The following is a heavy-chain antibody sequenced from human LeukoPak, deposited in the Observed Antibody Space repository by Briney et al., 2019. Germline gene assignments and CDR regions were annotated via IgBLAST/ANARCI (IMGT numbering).Heavy chain of an antibody. CDR1: GGSISSGGYY. Sequence: SETLSLTCTVSGGSISSGGYYWSWIRQHPGKGLEWIGYIYYSGSTYYNPSLKSRVTISVDTSKNQFSLKLSSVTAADTAVYYCARDRITMVRGVPTYYGMDVWGQGTTVTVSS. J-gene: IGHJ6*02. D-gene: IGHD3-10*01. V-gene: IGHV4-30-4*08. CDR3: ARDRITMVRGVPTYYGMDV. CDR2: IYYSGST.